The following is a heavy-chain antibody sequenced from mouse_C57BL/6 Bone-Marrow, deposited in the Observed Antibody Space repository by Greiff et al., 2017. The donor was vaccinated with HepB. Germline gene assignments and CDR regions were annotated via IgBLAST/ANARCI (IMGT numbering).Heavy chain of an antibody. CDR1: GYSITSGYY. Sequence: VQLQQSGPGLVKPSQSLSLTCSVTGYSITSGYYWNWIRQFPGNKLAWMGYISYDGSNNYNPSLKNRISITRDTSKNQFFLKLNSVTTEDTATYYCAGWLLLAWFAYWGQGTLVTVSA. V-gene: IGHV3-6*01. D-gene: IGHD2-3*01. J-gene: IGHJ3*01. CDR3: AGWLLLAWFAY. CDR2: ISYDGSN.